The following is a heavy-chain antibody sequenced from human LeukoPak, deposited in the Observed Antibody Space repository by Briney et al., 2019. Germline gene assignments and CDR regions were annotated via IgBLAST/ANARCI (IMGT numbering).Heavy chain of an antibody. CDR3: ANSPYYYDSSGYYLGY. V-gene: IGHV3-30*18. J-gene: IGHJ4*02. CDR1: GFTFSSYG. CDR2: ISYDGSNK. Sequence: GSLRLSCAASGFTFSSYGMHWVRQAPGKGLEWVAVISYDGSNKYYADSVKGRFTISRDNSKNTLYLQMNSLRAEDTAVYYCANSPYYYDSSGYYLGYWGQGTLVTVSS. D-gene: IGHD3-22*01.